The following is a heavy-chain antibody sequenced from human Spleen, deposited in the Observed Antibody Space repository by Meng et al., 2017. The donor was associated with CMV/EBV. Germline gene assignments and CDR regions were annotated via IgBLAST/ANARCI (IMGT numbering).Heavy chain of an antibody. J-gene: IGHJ4*02. V-gene: IGHV3-21*01. CDR3: ARDKLTSYYDFWSGYYPPWYFDY. CDR2: ISSSSSYI. CDR1: GFTFSSYS. D-gene: IGHD3-3*01. Sequence: GESLKISCAASGFTFSSYSMNWVRQAPGKGLEWVSSISSSSSYIYYADSVKGRFTISRDNAKNSLYLQMNSLRAEDTAVYYCARDKLTSYYDFWSGYYPPWYFDYWGQGTLVTVSS.